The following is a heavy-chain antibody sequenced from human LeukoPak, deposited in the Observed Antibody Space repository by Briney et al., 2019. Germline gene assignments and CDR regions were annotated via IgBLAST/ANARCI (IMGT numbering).Heavy chain of an antibody. CDR2: IIPIFGTA. CDR3: ASPPGGYCSGGSCHYSY. J-gene: IGHJ4*02. D-gene: IGHD2-15*01. Sequence: SVKVSCKASGGTFSSYAISWVRQAPGQGLEWMGGIIPIFGTANYAQKFQGRVTITADESTSTAYMELSSLRSEDTAVYYCASPPGGYCSGGSCHYSYWGQGTLVTVSS. V-gene: IGHV1-69*13. CDR1: GGTFSSYA.